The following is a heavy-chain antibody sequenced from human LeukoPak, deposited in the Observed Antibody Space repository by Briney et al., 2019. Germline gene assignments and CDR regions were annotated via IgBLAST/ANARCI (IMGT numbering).Heavy chain of an antibody. CDR2: IVVGSGNT. V-gene: IGHV1-58*01. Sequence: GTSVKVSCKASGFTFTSSAVQWVRQARGQRLECIGCIVVGSGNTNYAQKFQERVTITRDMSTSTAYMELSSLRSEDTAVYYCAAYCSGGSCYSYNWFDPWGQGTLVTVSS. D-gene: IGHD2-15*01. J-gene: IGHJ5*02. CDR1: GFTFTSSA. CDR3: AAYCSGGSCYSYNWFDP.